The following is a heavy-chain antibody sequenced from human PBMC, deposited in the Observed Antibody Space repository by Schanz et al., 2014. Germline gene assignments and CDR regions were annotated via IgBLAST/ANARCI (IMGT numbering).Heavy chain of an antibody. D-gene: IGHD3-10*01. CDR3: ELITLDRGVRNDY. J-gene: IGHJ4*02. V-gene: IGHV4-34*01. CDR1: GGSSSDCY. CDR2: INHSGAT. Sequence: QVQLQQWGAGLLKASETLSLTCAVYGGSSSDCYWSWIRQPPGKGLGGIGEINHSGATNYNPSLKSRVTMSVDTSKNQFSLILTSVTAADTAVYYCELITLDRGVRNDYWGQGTLVSVSS.